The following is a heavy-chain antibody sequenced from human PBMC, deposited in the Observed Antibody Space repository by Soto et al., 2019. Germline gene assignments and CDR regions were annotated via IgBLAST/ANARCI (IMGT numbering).Heavy chain of an antibody. J-gene: IGHJ4*02. Sequence: SQTLSLTCAISGDSVSSNSAAWNWIRQSPSRGLEWLGRTYYRSKWYNDYAVSVKSRITINPDTSKNQISLQLNSVTPEDTAVYYCASCRDIYGACCAHFDYWGRGILVTVSS. CDR1: GDSVSSNSAA. CDR3: ASCRDIYGACCAHFDY. CDR2: TYYRSKWYN. V-gene: IGHV6-1*01. D-gene: IGHD5-12*01.